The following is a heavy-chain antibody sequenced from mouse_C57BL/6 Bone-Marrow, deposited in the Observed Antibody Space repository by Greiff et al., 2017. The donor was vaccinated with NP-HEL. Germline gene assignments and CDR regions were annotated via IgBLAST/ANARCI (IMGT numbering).Heavy chain of an antibody. CDR1: GYAFSSSW. CDR3: ARGGITTVVATPDY. CDR2: IYPGDGDT. V-gene: IGHV1-82*01. D-gene: IGHD1-1*01. Sequence: VQLQQSGPELVKPGASVKISCKASGYAFSSSWMNWVKQRPGKGLEWIGRIYPGDGDTNYNEKFKSKATLTVDTSSSTAYMQLSSLTSEDSAVYYCARGGITTVVATPDYWGQGTTLTVSS. J-gene: IGHJ2*01.